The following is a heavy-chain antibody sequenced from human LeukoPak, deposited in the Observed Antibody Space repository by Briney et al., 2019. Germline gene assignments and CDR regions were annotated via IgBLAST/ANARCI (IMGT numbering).Heavy chain of an antibody. Sequence: ESSETLSLTCTVSCGSISSGSYYWSWIRQPAGKGLEWIGRIYTSRSTNYNPSLNSRSTISVDTSKNQFSLKLSSVTAADTAVDYCARDPSSYYYDSSGNYWGQGTLVTVSS. J-gene: IGHJ4*02. D-gene: IGHD3-22*01. CDR3: ARDPSSYYYDSSGNY. CDR1: CGSISSGSYY. V-gene: IGHV4-61*02. CDR2: IYTSRST.